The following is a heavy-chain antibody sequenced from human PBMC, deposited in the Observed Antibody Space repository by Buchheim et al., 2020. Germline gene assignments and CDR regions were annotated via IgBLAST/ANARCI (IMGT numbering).Heavy chain of an antibody. CDR2: INSDGSST. V-gene: IGHV3-74*01. Sequence: EVQLVESGGGLVQPGGSLRLSCAASGFTLSSYWMHWVRQAPGKGLVWVSRINSDGSSTNYADSVKGRFTISSDNATKPLYLQMNSLRAEDTAVYYCARRQVTGYYGMDVWGQGTT. D-gene: IGHD2-21*02. CDR1: GFTLSSYW. J-gene: IGHJ6*02. CDR3: ARRQVTGYYGMDV.